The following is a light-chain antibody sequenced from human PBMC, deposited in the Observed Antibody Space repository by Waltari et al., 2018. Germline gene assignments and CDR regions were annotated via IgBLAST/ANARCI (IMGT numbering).Light chain of an antibody. Sequence: QSVSPQPPSVPAAPAQKATISCSASTPNIGKSTVSWYHPGPGDALKLIIFDHNKRPQGIPDRVSSSCSGTSATLGITGLQTGDEADYYCATWDNSLRNVVFGGGTKLTVL. CDR2: DHN. V-gene: IGLV1-51*01. J-gene: IGLJ2*01. CDR3: ATWDNSLRNVV. CDR1: TPNIGKST.